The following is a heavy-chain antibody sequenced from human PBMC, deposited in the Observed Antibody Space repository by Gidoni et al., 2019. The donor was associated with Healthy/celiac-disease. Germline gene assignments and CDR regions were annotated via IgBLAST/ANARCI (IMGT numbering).Heavy chain of an antibody. Sequence: QVQLVQSGAEVTKPGSSVKVSCKASGGTFSSYAISWVRPAPGQGLEWMGGIIPIFGTANYAQKFQGRVTITADESTSTAYMELSSLRSEDTAVYYCACHIVATSPAVIFDYWGQGTLVTVSS. CDR1: GGTFSSYA. D-gene: IGHD5-12*01. V-gene: IGHV1-69*01. CDR3: ACHIVATSPAVIFDY. J-gene: IGHJ4*02. CDR2: IIPIFGTA.